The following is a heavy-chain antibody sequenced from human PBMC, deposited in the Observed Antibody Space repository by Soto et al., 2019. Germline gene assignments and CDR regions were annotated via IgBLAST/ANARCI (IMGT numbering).Heavy chain of an antibody. D-gene: IGHD3-3*01. J-gene: IGHJ4*02. V-gene: IGHV1-18*01. CDR2: ISAYNGNT. CDR1: GYTFTSYA. CDR3: ARGEEGITIFGVVPDFDY. Sequence: ASVKVSCKASGYTFTSYAMHWVRQAPGQRLEWMGWISAYNGNTNYAQKLQGRVTMTTDTSTSTAYMELRSLRSDDTAVYYCARGEEGITIFGVVPDFDYWGQGTLVTVSS.